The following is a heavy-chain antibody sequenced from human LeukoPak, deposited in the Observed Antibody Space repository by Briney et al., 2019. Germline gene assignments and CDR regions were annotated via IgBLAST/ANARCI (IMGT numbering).Heavy chain of an antibody. CDR3: VRSGVVEGDYFDY. CDR1: GGSISSRSYS. CDR2: IYYSGST. J-gene: IGHJ4*02. D-gene: IGHD3-22*01. Sequence: SETLSLTCTVSGGSISSRSYSWGWIRQPPGKGLEWIGYIYYSGSTYYNPSLKSRVAMSVDTSKNQFSLKLSSVTAVDTAVYYCVRSGVVEGDYFDYWGQGILVTVSS. V-gene: IGHV4-39*07.